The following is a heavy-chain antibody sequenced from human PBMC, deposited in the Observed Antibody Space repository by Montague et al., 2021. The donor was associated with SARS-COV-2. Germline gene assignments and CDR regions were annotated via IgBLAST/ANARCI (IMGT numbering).Heavy chain of an antibody. CDR1: LGCVSDGN. J-gene: IGHJ3*02. D-gene: IGHD3-3*01. V-gene: IGHV4-34*01. Sequence: SETLSLTCAGDLGCVSDGNWARIGQPPVRALDTIGESTLSASSNYNPSLKSRVSISVDTSKNQLSLKLTSVTASDTGVYYCARGQVTVFGVLIMLPAAGPFDIWGEGTMVTVSS. CDR3: ARGQVTVFGVLIMLPAAGPFDI. CDR2: STLSASS.